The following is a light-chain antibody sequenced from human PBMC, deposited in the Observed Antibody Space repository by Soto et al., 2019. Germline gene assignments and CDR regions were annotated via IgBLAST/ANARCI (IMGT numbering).Light chain of an antibody. J-gene: IGLJ1*01. CDR2: DVT. CDR3: CSYAGXYTXV. Sequence: QSALTQPRSVSGSPGQSVTISCTGTSSDVGAYKYVSWYQHXXGEVPKVMIYDVTQRPSGVPDRFSGTKSGNTASLTISGXXAEDEADYYCCSYAGXYTXVFGSGTKLTVL. V-gene: IGLV2-11*01. CDR1: SSDVGAYKY.